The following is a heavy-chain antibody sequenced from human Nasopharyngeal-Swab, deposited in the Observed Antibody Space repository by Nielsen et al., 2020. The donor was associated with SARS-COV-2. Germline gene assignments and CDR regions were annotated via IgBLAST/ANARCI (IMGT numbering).Heavy chain of an antibody. D-gene: IGHD3-22*01. V-gene: IGHV4-61*01. Sequence: SEILSLTCTVSGGSVSSGSYYWSWIRQPPGKGLEWIGYIYYSGSTYYNPSLKSRVTISVDTSKNQFSLKLSSVTAADTAVYYCARATITMIVVVDAFDIWGQGTMVTVSS. CDR3: ARATITMIVVVDAFDI. CDR1: GGSVSSGSYY. J-gene: IGHJ3*02. CDR2: IYYSGST.